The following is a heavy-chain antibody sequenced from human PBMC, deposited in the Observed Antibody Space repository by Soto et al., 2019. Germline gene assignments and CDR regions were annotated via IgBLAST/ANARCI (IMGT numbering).Heavy chain of an antibody. J-gene: IGHJ6*02. CDR1: GFTFSGYW. CDR2: ISIDGSNT. CDR3: TRANNYGMDV. V-gene: IGHV3-74*01. Sequence: VQLVESGGGLVQPGGSLRLSCAASGFTFSGYWMHWVRQPPGKGLVWVSRISIDGSNTIYADSVKGRFTISRDNARNTLYLQMNSLRAEDTAVYYCTRANNYGMDVWGQGTTVTVSS.